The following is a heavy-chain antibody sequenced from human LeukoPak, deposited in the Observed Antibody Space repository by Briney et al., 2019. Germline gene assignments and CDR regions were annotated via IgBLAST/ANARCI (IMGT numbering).Heavy chain of an antibody. V-gene: IGHV1-3*01. CDR2: INAGNGNT. CDR1: GYTFTSYA. Sequence: GASVKVSCTASGYTFTSYAMHWVRQAPGQRLEWMGCINAGNGNTKYSQKFQGRVTITRDTSASTAYMELSSLRSEDTAVYYCARDQGYSYGYFGYWGQGTLVTVSS. D-gene: IGHD5-18*01. CDR3: ARDQGYSYGYFGY. J-gene: IGHJ4*02.